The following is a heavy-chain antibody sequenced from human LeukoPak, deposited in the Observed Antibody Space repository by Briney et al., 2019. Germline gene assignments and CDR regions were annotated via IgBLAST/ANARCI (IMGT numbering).Heavy chain of an antibody. Sequence: PGGSLRLSCAASGFTFSSYWMHWVRQAPGKGLVWVSRINSDGSMTGYADSVKGRFTISRDNAKNTLYLQINSLRAEDTAVYYCEPTYYYGSGILNWGQGTLVTVSS. J-gene: IGHJ4*02. CDR2: INSDGSMT. D-gene: IGHD3-10*01. CDR1: GFTFSSYW. V-gene: IGHV3-74*01. CDR3: EPTYYYGSGILN.